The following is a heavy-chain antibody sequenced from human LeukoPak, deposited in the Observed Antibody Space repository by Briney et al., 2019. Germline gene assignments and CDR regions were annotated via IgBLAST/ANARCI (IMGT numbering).Heavy chain of an antibody. J-gene: IGHJ4*02. CDR2: IYYSGST. CDR3: ALLSGQWLPH. V-gene: IGHV4-59*01. D-gene: IGHD6-19*01. CDR1: GGSISSYY. Sequence: SETLSLTCTVSGGSISSYYWSWIRQPPGKGLGWIGYIYYSGSTNYNPSLKSRVTISVDTSKNQFSLKLSSVTAADTAVYYCALLSGQWLPHRGQGTLVTVSS.